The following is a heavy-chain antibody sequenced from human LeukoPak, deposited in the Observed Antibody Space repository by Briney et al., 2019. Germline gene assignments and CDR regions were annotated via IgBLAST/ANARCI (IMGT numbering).Heavy chain of an antibody. D-gene: IGHD1-26*01. V-gene: IGHV1-46*01. CDR1: GYTFTSHY. CDR2: INPSGSST. CDR3: ARDNSVGDTAWWFDP. Sequence: ASVKVSCKASGYTFTSHYMHWVRQAPGQGLEWMGLINPSGSSTSYAQKFQGRLSLTRDMSTSTDYMELSSLRSEDTAVYYCARDNSVGDTAWWFDPWGQGTLVTVSS. J-gene: IGHJ5*02.